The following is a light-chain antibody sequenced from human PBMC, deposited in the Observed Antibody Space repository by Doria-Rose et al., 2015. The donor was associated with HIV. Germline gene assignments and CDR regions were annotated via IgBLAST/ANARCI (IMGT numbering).Light chain of an antibody. CDR1: QSFSSTY. Sequence: LTQFPGTLSLSPGERATLSCRASQSFSSTYLAWYQQNPGQAPSLLSYDGSTRATGIPDRFSASGSGTDFTLTINRLEPEDFALYYCHQYGTSWTFGQGTKVEI. J-gene: IGKJ1*01. CDR2: DGS. CDR3: HQYGTSWT. V-gene: IGKV3-20*01.